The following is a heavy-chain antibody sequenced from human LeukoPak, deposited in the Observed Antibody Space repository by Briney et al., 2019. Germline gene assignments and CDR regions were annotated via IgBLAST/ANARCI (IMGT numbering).Heavy chain of an antibody. CDR3: ARGTATVTTIPLLV. D-gene: IGHD4-17*01. CDR2: IYTSGST. J-gene: IGHJ4*02. V-gene: IGHV4-4*07. Sequence: PSETLSLTCTVSGDSISSHYWNWIRQPARKGLEWIGRIYTSGSTNYNPSLKSRVTISVDKSKNQFSLKLSSVTAADTAVYYCARGTATVTTIPLLVWGQGTLVTVSS. CDR1: GDSISSHY.